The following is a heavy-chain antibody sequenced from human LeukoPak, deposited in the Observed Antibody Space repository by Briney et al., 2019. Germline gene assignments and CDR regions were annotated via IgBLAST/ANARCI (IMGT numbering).Heavy chain of an antibody. J-gene: IGHJ6*03. Sequence: HPGGSLRLSCVASGITFNKYALNWVRQAPGKGLEWVSYIRSSGSILNYADSVKGRFTISRDNARNSLYLHMNSLRAEDSAVYYCARERQLILGGKFFNYMAVWGKGTAVFVSS. V-gene: IGHV3-48*01. CDR3: ARERQLILGGKFFNYMAV. CDR1: GITFNKYA. CDR2: IRSSGSIL. D-gene: IGHD2-2*01.